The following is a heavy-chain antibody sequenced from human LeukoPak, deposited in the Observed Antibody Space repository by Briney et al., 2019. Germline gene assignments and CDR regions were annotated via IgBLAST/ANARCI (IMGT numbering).Heavy chain of an antibody. Sequence: GGSLRLSCAASGFDFSTYSMNWVRQAPGKGLEWVSYISSRSATIYYADSVKGRFTISRHNSKNTLYLQMNSLRAEDTAVYYCAKSNGYGLIDIWGQGTMVTVSS. CDR3: AKSNGYGLIDI. D-gene: IGHD3-22*01. V-gene: IGHV3-48*01. J-gene: IGHJ3*02. CDR2: ISSRSATI. CDR1: GFDFSTYS.